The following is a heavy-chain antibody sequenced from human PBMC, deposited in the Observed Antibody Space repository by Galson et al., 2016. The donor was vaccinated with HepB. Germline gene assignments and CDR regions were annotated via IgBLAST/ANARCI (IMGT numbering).Heavy chain of an antibody. V-gene: IGHV4-4*02. D-gene: IGHD2-21*01. Sequence: SETLSLTCAVSGGSITTSHWWSWVRQPPGEGLEWIGEIYPSGSTNYHPSLKSRVTISLDKSENQFSLKMTSVTAADTALYYYARQDLWSIEYWGQGILVTVSS. CDR3: ARQDLWSIEY. CDR1: GGSITTSHW. J-gene: IGHJ4*02. CDR2: IYPSGST.